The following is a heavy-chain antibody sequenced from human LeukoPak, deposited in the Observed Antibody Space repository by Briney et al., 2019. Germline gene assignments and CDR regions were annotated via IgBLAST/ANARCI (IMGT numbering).Heavy chain of an antibody. V-gene: IGHV4-59*12. J-gene: IGHJ3*02. D-gene: IGHD3-10*01. CDR1: GASFSGYY. CDR2: IHYTGNT. Sequence: SETLSLTCTVSGASFSGYYWSWIRQPPGKGLEWIGYIHYTGNTDYNPSPTSRGTMSVDTSKNQFSLMLTSVTAADTAVYYWAKSNGYGLVDIWGQGTMVTVSS. CDR3: AKSNGYGLVDI.